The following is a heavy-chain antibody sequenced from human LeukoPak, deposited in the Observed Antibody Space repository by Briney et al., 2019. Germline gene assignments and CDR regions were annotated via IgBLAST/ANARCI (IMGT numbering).Heavy chain of an antibody. J-gene: IGHJ4*02. CDR2: ISWSSGSI. CDR3: AKDKQGGDYYDSSGPFDY. D-gene: IGHD3-22*01. CDR1: GFTFREFA. Sequence: GGSLRLSCTSSGFTFREFAVSWFRQAPGKGLEWVSGISWSSGSIAYADSVKGRFTISRDNAKNSLYLQMNSLRAEDTASYYCAKDKQGGDYYDSSGPFDYWGQGTLVTVSS. V-gene: IGHV3-9*01.